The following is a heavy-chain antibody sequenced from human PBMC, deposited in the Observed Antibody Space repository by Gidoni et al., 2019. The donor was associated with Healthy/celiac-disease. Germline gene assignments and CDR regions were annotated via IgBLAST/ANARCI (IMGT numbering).Heavy chain of an antibody. Sequence: VQLVQSGAEVKKPGASVKVSCTASGYTFTSYGISWVRQAPGQGLEWMGWISAYNGNTNYAQKLQGRVTMTTDTSTSTAYMELRSLRSDDTAVYYCARDRYSSGWYYYYGMDVWGQGTTVTVSS. CDR3: ARDRYSSGWYYYYGMDV. CDR2: ISAYNGNT. J-gene: IGHJ6*02. CDR1: GYTFTSYG. D-gene: IGHD6-19*01. V-gene: IGHV1-18*01.